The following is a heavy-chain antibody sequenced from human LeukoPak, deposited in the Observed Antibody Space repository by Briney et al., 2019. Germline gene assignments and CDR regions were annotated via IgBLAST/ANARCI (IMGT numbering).Heavy chain of an antibody. D-gene: IGHD3-3*01. J-gene: IGHJ4*02. CDR2: ISYDGSNK. CDR3: AREITIFGVVIPNYFDY. Sequence: GGSLRLSCAASGFTFSSYAMHWVRQAPGKELEWVAVISYDGSNKYYADSVKGRFTISRDNSKNTLYLQMNSLRAEDTAVYYCAREITIFGVVIPNYFDYWGQGTLVTVSS. V-gene: IGHV3-30*04. CDR1: GFTFSSYA.